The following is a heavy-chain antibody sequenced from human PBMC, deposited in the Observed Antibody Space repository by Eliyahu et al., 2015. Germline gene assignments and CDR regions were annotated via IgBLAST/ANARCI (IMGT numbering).Heavy chain of an antibody. J-gene: IGHJ4*02. Sequence: EVQLVESGGGLVQPGGSXXLSCAXXXFTFSPYWMRWVRQAPGKGLEXLANIKEDGSYKNHAESVKGRFTISRDNAQNSVYLQLSSLRPDDTAVYYCARDPGMSCFDYWGQGTLVTVSS. D-gene: IGHD1-1*01. CDR2: IKEDGSYK. CDR1: XFTFSPYW. CDR3: ARDPGMSCFDY. V-gene: IGHV3-7*01.